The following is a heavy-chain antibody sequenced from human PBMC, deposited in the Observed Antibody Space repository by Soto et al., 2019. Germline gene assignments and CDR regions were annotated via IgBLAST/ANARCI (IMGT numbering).Heavy chain of an antibody. CDR2: VNPILSMS. D-gene: IGHD3-10*01. J-gene: IGHJ4*02. CDR3: ATSYGTGYRAFDY. V-gene: IGHV1-69*02. Sequence: QVQMVQSGAEVKKPGSSVKVSCKASGDTFSFYTINWVRQAPGLGLERMARVNPILSMSNYAQKFQGRVMMTAHKSTSTAYMELRSLRSEDTAFYYCATSYGTGYRAFDYWGQGALVTVSS. CDR1: GDTFSFYT.